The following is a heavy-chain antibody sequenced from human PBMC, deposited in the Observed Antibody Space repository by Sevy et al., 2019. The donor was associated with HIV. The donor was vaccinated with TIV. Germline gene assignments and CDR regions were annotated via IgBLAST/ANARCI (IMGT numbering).Heavy chain of an antibody. CDR2: FSFGCGRI. J-gene: IGHJ4*02. D-gene: IGHD2-8*01. CDR3: AREGCTKPHDY. CDR1: GFTFSKYS. Sequence: GGSLRLSCEASGFTFSKYSMSWVRQAPGKGLEWVSTFSFGCGRINYADSVKGRFTISRDDSKITLYLQMNSLRAEVMAVYYCAREGCTKPHDYWGQGTLVTVSS. V-gene: IGHV3-23*01.